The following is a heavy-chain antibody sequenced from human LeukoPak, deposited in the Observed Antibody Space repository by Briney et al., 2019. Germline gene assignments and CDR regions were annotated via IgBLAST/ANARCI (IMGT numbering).Heavy chain of an antibody. V-gene: IGHV4-34*01. CDR2: INHSGST. J-gene: IGHJ6*03. D-gene: IGHD3-3*01. Sequence: SETLSLTCAVYGGSFSGYYWSWIRQPPGKGLEWIGEINHSGSTNYNPSLKSRVTISVDTSKNQFSLKLSSVTAADTAVYYCATSPGDYDFWSGYYTGPYYYYYMDVWGKGTTVTVSS. CDR3: ATSPGDYDFWSGYYTGPYYYYYMDV. CDR1: GGSFSGYY.